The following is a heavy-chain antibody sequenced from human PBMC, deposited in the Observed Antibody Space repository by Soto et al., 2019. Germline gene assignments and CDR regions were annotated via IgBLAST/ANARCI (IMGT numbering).Heavy chain of an antibody. CDR2: INGGGNTI. V-gene: IGHV3-11*01. J-gene: IGHJ4*02. CDR1: GFTFSDYY. CDR3: ARDSGYDFWSGSNFPDY. Sequence: GGSLRLSCAASGFTFSDYYMSWIRQVPGKGLEWVSYINGGGNTIYYADSVRGRFTISRDNAKNSLYLQMNSLRAEDTAVYYCARDSGYDFWSGSNFPDYWGQGTLVTVSS. D-gene: IGHD3-3*01.